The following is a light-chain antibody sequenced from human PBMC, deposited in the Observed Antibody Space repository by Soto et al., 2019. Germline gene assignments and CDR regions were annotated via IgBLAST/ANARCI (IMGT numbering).Light chain of an antibody. CDR2: DVI. Sequence: SALAQPRSVSGSPGQSVTISCTGTSSDVGNYNYVSWYQQHPGKAPKLMIYDVIKRPSGVPDRFSGSKSGITASLTISGLQAEDEADYYCCSYAGSYTYVFGTGTKVTVL. CDR1: SSDVGNYNY. J-gene: IGLJ1*01. CDR3: CSYAGSYTYV. V-gene: IGLV2-11*01.